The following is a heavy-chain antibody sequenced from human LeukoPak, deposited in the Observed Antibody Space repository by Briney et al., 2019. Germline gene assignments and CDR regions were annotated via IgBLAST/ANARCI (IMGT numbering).Heavy chain of an antibody. CDR3: AKAIAVAGTSNWFDP. CDR2: ISGSGGST. V-gene: IGHV3-23*01. CDR1: GFTFSSYA. D-gene: IGHD6-19*01. Sequence: GGSLRLSCAASGFTFSSYAMSWVRQAPGKGLEWVSGISGSGGSTYYADSVKGRFTISRDNSKNTLYLQMNSLRAEDTAVYYCAKAIAVAGTSNWFDPWGQGTLVTVSS. J-gene: IGHJ5*02.